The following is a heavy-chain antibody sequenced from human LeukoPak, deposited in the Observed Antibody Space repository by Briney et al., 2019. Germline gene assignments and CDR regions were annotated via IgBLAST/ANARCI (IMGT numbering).Heavy chain of an antibody. CDR3: ARDKKGGYKGDAFDI. V-gene: IGHV4-59*01. CDR1: GGSISSYY. J-gene: IGHJ3*02. Sequence: SETLSLTCTVSGGSISSYYWSWIRQPPGKGLEWIGYIYYSGSTNYNPSLKSRVTISVDTSKNQFSLKLSSVTAADTAVYYCARDKKGGYKGDAFDIWGQGATVTVSS. D-gene: IGHD5-24*01. CDR2: IYYSGST.